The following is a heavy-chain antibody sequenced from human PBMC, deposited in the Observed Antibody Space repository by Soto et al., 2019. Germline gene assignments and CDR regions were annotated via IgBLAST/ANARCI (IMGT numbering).Heavy chain of an antibody. CDR2: IVVGSGIP. Sequence: SVKVSCKSSGFTFTTSAMQWVRQARGQRLEWIGWIVVGSGIPKYAQKFQERVIITTDMSTGTAYMELRSLRSDDTAVYYCGRDWGRGQFLTNTDYWGQGTLVTVSS. CDR1: GFTFTTSA. CDR3: GRDWGRGQFLTNTDY. D-gene: IGHD3-9*01. V-gene: IGHV1-58*02. J-gene: IGHJ4*01.